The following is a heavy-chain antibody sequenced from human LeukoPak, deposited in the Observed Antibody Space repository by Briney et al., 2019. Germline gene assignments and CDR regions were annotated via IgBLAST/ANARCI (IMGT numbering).Heavy chain of an antibody. CDR3: ARGHGRYYDSSGRGQFDY. Sequence: SVKLSCKASGGTFSSYAISWVRQAPGQGLEWMGRIIPIFGTANYAQKFQGSVTITTDESTRTAYMELSSLRSEDTAVYYCARGHGRYYDSSGRGQFDYWGQGTLVTVSS. CDR1: GGTFSSYA. V-gene: IGHV1-69*05. J-gene: IGHJ4*02. D-gene: IGHD3-22*01. CDR2: IIPIFGTA.